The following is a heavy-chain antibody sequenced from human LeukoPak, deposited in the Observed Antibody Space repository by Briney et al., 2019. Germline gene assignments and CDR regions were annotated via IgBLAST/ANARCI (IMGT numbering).Heavy chain of an antibody. Sequence: PGGSLRLSCEASGFTFSSNPMSWVRQPPGKGLEWVQAISGSGGSTYYADSVKGRFTISRDNSKNTLYLQMNSLRAEDTAVYYCAKGPAPYYYDSSGYLGYFDYWGQGTLVTVSS. CDR2: ISGSGGST. CDR3: AKGPAPYYYDSSGYLGYFDY. V-gene: IGHV3-23*01. D-gene: IGHD3-22*01. CDR1: GFTFSSNP. J-gene: IGHJ4*02.